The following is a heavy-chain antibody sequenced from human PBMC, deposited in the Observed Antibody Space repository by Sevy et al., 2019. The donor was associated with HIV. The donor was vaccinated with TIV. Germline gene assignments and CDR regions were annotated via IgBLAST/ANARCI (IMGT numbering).Heavy chain of an antibody. V-gene: IGHV4-34*01. J-gene: IGHJ4*02. Sequence: SETLSLTCAVYGGSFTGFYWSWIRQSPGRGLEWIGEISHSGSANYNPSFKSRVTILVDTSKNQFSLELNSVTAADTAVYFCARASIWGWNDYFDYWGQGSLVTVSS. D-gene: IGHD1-1*01. CDR1: GGSFTGFY. CDR3: ARASIWGWNDYFDY. CDR2: ISHSGSA.